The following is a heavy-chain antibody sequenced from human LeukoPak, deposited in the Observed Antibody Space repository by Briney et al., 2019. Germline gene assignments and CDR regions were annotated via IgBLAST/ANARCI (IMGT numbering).Heavy chain of an antibody. CDR1: GYTFTGYY. J-gene: IGHJ4*02. Sequence: ASVKVSCKASGYTFTGYYMHWVRQAPGQGLEWMGWINPNSGGTNYAQKFQGRVTMTRDTSISTAYMELSRLRSDDTAVYYCARAGRSDSSGYYSGSVDYWGQGTLVTVSS. CDR2: INPNSGGT. CDR3: ARAGRSDSSGYYSGSVDY. V-gene: IGHV1-2*02. D-gene: IGHD3-22*01.